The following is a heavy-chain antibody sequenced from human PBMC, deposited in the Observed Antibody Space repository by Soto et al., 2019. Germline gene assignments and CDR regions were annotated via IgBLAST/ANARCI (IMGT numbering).Heavy chain of an antibody. J-gene: IGHJ4*02. D-gene: IGHD2-2*01. Sequence: QVQLQESGPGLAKPSQTLSLTCTVSGGSISSGGYYWSWIRQHPGKGLEWIGYIYYSGRTYYNPSLKSRVTISVDTSKNQFSLKLSSVTAAATAVYYCARDSAYCSSTSCCPGPIDFWGQGTLVTVSS. CDR2: IYYSGRT. V-gene: IGHV4-31*03. CDR3: ARDSAYCSSTSCCPGPIDF. CDR1: GGSISSGGYY.